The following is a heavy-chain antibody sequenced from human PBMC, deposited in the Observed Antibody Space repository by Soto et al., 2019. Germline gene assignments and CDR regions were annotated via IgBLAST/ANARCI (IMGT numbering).Heavy chain of an antibody. CDR2: FDPEDGET. Sequence: VKVSCKLSGYTLTELSMHWVRQAPGKGLEWMGGFDPEDGETIYAQKFQGRVTMTEDTSTDTAYMELSSLRYEDTAVYYCATPKSYMIDGFDYWGQGTLVTVSS. CDR1: GYTLTELS. J-gene: IGHJ4*02. D-gene: IGHD3-22*01. V-gene: IGHV1-24*01. CDR3: ATPKSYMIDGFDY.